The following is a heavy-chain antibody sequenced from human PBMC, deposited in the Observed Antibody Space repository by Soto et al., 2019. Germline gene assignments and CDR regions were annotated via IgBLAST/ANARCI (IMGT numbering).Heavy chain of an antibody. CDR3: ARGATVTKYDY. Sequence: SETLSLTCTVSGVSVSSGSFYWAWIRQPPGKGLGWIGFGSYSGTTNYKPSLKSRVTISVDTSRSQISLKVSSLTAADTAVYYCARGATVTKYDYWGQGTLVTVSS. CDR2: GSYSGTT. D-gene: IGHD4-17*01. CDR1: GVSVSSGSFY. J-gene: IGHJ4*02. V-gene: IGHV4-61*01.